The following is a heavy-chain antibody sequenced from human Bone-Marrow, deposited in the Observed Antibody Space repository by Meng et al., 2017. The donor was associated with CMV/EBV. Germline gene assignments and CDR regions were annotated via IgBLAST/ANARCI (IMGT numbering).Heavy chain of an antibody. CDR2: INWQGDRT. J-gene: IGHJ6*02. CDR3: AREVMGGWHYYYGMDV. D-gene: IGHD2-15*01. CDR1: GFNFDDYG. Sequence: GESLKISCTASGFNFDDYGMSWVRQVPGKGLEWVAGINWQGDRTDYADSVKGRFTISRDNAKNSLYLQMNSLRAEDTAVYYCAREVMGGWHYYYGMDVWGQGTTVTVSS. V-gene: IGHV3-20*04.